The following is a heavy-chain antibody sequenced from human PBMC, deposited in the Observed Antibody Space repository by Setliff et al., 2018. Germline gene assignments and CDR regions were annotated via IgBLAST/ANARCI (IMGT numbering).Heavy chain of an antibody. CDR1: GDSISSGYY. J-gene: IGHJ4*02. CDR2: IYHSGST. V-gene: IGHV4-38-2*02. D-gene: IGHD1-20*01. Sequence: SETLSLTCTVSGDSISSGYYWGWIRQPPGKGLEWIGSIYHSGSTYYNPSLKSRVTISVDTSKNQFSLKLSSVTAADTAVYYCARYNAREYYFDYWGQGTLVTVSS. CDR3: ARYNAREYYFDY.